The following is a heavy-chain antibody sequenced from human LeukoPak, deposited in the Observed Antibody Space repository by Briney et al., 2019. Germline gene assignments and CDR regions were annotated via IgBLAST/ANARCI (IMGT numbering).Heavy chain of an antibody. CDR1: GFTFSSYA. CDR3: ARDSSPYCGDDCYFDAFDL. CDR2: RNRAGSKN. Sequence: GGSLRLSCAASGFTFSSYAMSWVRQAPGKGLEGVANRNRAGSKNHFVDSVKGRFTISRDNAKNFLYLQMNSLRAEDTAVYSCARDSSPYCGDDCYFDAFDLWGQGTMVTVSS. V-gene: IGHV3-7*03. J-gene: IGHJ3*01. D-gene: IGHD2-21*02.